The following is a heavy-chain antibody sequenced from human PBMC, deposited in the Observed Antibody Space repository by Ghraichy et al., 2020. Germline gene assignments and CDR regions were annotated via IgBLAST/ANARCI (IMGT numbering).Heavy chain of an antibody. CDR2: IWYDGSNK. D-gene: IGHD6-19*01. Sequence: GESLNISCAASGFTFSSYGMHWVRQAPGKGLEWVAVIWYDGSNKYYADSVKGRFTISRDSSKNTLYLQMNSLRAEDTAVYYCARDLAVAATRWFDPWGQGTLVTVSS. V-gene: IGHV3-33*01. CDR1: GFTFSSYG. CDR3: ARDLAVAATRWFDP. J-gene: IGHJ5*02.